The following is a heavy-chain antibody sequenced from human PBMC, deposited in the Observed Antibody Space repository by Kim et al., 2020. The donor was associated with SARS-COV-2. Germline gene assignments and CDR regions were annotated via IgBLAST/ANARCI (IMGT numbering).Heavy chain of an antibody. V-gene: IGHV3-23*01. Sequence: VKGRFTIARDNSKTTLYLQMNSLRAEDTAVYYCAVLPTYFNVLTGYPLDYWGQGTMVTVSS. J-gene: IGHJ4*02. CDR3: AVLPTYFNVLTGYPLDY. D-gene: IGHD3-9*01.